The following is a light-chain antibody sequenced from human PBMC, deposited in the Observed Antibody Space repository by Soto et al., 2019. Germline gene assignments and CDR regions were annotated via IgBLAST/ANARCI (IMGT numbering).Light chain of an antibody. CDR3: QTWGTGIWV. CDR1: SGHSSYA. V-gene: IGLV4-69*01. Sequence: QSVLTQSPSASASLGASVKFTCNLSSGHSSYAIAWHQQQPEKGPRYLMKLNSDGSHSKGDGIPDRFSGSSSGAERYLTISSLQSEDEADYYCQTWGTGIWVFGGGTKLTVL. CDR2: LNSDGSH. J-gene: IGLJ3*02.